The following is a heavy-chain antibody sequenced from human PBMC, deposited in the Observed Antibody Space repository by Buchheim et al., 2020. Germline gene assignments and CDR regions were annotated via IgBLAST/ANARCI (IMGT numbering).Heavy chain of an antibody. V-gene: IGHV4-31*03. CDR1: GGSISSGGYY. CDR3: ARGLRYDTSPDAFDI. CDR2: VLYSGNT. Sequence: QVQLQESGPGLVKPSQTLSLTCTVSGGSISSGGYYWSWIRQHPGKGLEWIGYVLYSGNTYYNPSLKSRLSISVHKSKNQFSLNLSSVTAADTSVYYCARGLRYDTSPDAFDIWGQGT. D-gene: IGHD3-22*01. J-gene: IGHJ3*02.